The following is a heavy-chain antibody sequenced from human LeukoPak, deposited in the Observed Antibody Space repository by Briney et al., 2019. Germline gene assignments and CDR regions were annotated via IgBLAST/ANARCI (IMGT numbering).Heavy chain of an antibody. CDR1: GGSFSGYY. D-gene: IGHD3-3*01. CDR3: ARGIPKLQTYYDFWRGHPGWFDP. Sequence: PSETLSLTCAVYGGSFSGYYWSWIRQPPGKGLEWIGEINHSGSTNYNPSLKSRVTISVDTSKNQFSLKLSSVTAADTAVYYCARGIPKLQTYYDFWRGHPGWFDPWGQGTLVTVSS. V-gene: IGHV4-34*01. CDR2: INHSGST. J-gene: IGHJ5*02.